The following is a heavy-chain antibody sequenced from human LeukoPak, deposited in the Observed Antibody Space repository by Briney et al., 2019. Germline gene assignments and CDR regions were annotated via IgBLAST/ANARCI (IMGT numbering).Heavy chain of an antibody. J-gene: IGHJ4*02. CDR3: ARGPKTSFDY. CDR2: ISGSGGST. CDR1: GFTFSSYA. V-gene: IGHV3-23*01. Sequence: SGGSLRLSCAASGFTFSSYAMSWVRQAPGKGLEWVSAISGSGGSTYYADSVKGRFTISRDSAKNSLYLQMNGLRAEDTAIYYCARGPKTSFDYWGQGTLVTVSS.